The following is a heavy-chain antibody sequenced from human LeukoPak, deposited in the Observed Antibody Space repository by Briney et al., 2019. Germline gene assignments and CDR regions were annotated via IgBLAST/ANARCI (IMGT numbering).Heavy chain of an antibody. CDR1: SGSFSGYY. CDR2: INHSGST. CDR3: ARWSGSGYYYVFDY. Sequence: SETLSLTCAVYSGSFSGYYWSWIRQPPGKGLEWIGKINHSGSTNYNPSLKSRVTISVDTSKNQFSLKLSSVTAADTAVYYCARWSGSGYYYVFDYWGQGTLVTVSS. V-gene: IGHV4-34*01. J-gene: IGHJ4*02. D-gene: IGHD3-22*01.